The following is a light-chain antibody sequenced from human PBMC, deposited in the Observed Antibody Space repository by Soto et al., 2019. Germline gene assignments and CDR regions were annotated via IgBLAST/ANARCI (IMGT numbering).Light chain of an antibody. CDR3: QQYGSSPPT. CDR2: GAS. J-gene: IGKJ1*01. CDR1: QSISRY. Sequence: ILLTQSPVTLSLSPGERTSLSCMASQSISRYLAWYQQKPGQGPRLLIYGASSRATGTPDRFSGSGSGTDFTLTINRLEPEDFALYYCQQYGSSPPTFGQGTKVDI. V-gene: IGKV3-20*01.